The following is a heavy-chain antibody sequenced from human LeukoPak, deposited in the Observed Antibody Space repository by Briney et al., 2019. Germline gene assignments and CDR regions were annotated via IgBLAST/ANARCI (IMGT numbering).Heavy chain of an antibody. J-gene: IGHJ5*01. CDR3: ARSSGWFDY. D-gene: IGHD6-19*01. CDR1: GDSVSSNSAG. Sequence: SQTLSLSCAISGDSVSSNSAGWNWIRQFPSRGLEWLGRTYYRSKWYNDYAVSVKSRITINPDTSKNQFSLQLNSVTPEDTAFYYCARSSGWFDYWGQGTLVTVSS. V-gene: IGHV6-1*01. CDR2: TYYRSKWYN.